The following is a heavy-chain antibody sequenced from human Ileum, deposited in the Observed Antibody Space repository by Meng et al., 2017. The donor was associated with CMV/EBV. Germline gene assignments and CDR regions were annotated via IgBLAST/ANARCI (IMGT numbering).Heavy chain of an antibody. CDR3: ARHMSDPESDPFDP. J-gene: IGHJ5*02. CDR2: IHYTGRT. Sequence: CTVSGDSISSDIYYWDWIRQPPGKGLEWIGNIHYTGRTFYSPSLRGRLAISVDTSTNQFSLKLRSVTAADTAVYFCARHMSDPESDPFDPWGQGIMVTVSS. V-gene: IGHV4-39*01. D-gene: IGHD2/OR15-2a*01. CDR1: GDSISSDIYY.